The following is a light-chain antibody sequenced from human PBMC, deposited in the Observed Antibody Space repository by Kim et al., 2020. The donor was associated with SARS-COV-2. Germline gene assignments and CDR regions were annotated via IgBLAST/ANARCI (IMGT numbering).Light chain of an antibody. CDR2: DAS. CDR3: QQYKSYPWT. V-gene: IGKV1-5*01. Sequence: ASVGGGVTIPCRASRRLVGLLAWYQQKPGQAPNRLIYDASTLKSGVLSRFSGSGSETKFTLTTSSLQPDDFATFYCQQYKSYPWTFGQGTKVDIK. J-gene: IGKJ1*01. CDR1: RRLVGL.